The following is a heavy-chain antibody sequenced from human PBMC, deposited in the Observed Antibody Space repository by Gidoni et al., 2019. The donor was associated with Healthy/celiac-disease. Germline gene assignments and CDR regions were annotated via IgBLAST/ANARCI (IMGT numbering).Heavy chain of an antibody. CDR2: IYYSGST. CDR1: GGSISSYY. Sequence: QVQLQESGPGLVKPSETLSLTCTVSGGSISSYYWSWIRQPPGKGLEWIGYIYYSGSTNYNPSLKSRVTISVDTSKNQFSLKLSSVTAADTAVYYCTGAAAGSSAYFDYWGQGTLVGRLL. J-gene: IGHJ4*02. V-gene: IGHV4-59*08. CDR3: TGAAAGSSAYFDY. D-gene: IGHD6-13*01.